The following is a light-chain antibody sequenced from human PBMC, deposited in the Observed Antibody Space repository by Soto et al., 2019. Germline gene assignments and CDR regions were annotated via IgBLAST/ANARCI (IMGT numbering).Light chain of an antibody. Sequence: EIVLTQSPATLSLSPGERATLSCRASQSVSTFLAWYQQTPGQAPRLLIYDASNRATGIPVRFSGSGSGTDFTLTISSLEPEDFAVYYCQQRSNWPGTFGQGTKVEIK. CDR2: DAS. J-gene: IGKJ2*01. CDR3: QQRSNWPGT. CDR1: QSVSTF. V-gene: IGKV3-11*01.